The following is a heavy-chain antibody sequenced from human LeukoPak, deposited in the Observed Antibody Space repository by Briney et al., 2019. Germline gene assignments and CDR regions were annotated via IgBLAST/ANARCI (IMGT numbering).Heavy chain of an antibody. D-gene: IGHD6-19*01. J-gene: IGHJ6*02. CDR1: GFTFSDYY. CDR3: AKVGSGWYSYYYYGMDV. CDR2: ISSSGSTI. Sequence: GGSLRLSCAASGFTFSDYYMSWIRQAPGKGLEWVSYISSSGSTIYYADSAKGRFTISRDNAKNSLYLQMNSLRAEDTAVYYCAKVGSGWYSYYYYGMDVWGQGTTVTVSS. V-gene: IGHV3-11*01.